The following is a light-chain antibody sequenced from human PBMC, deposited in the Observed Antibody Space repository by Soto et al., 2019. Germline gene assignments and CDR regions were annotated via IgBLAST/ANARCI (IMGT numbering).Light chain of an antibody. CDR2: RNN. Sequence: QSVLTQPPSASGTPGQRVTVSCAGSNSNIGSNSVYWDQQLPGTAPKLLIYRNNQRPSGGPDRFSGSQSGTSASLAISGRRSDDGVVYYCEALDESMGVLYVFGHGGKLTVL. CDR3: EALDESMGVLYV. CDR1: NSNIGSNS. J-gene: IGLJ1*01. V-gene: IGLV1-47*01.